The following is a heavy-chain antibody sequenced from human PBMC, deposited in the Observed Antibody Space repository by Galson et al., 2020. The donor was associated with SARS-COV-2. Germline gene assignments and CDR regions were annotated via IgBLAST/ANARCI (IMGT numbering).Heavy chain of an antibody. V-gene: IGHV3-53*01. J-gene: IGHJ4*01. CDR2: IYPTGNT. CDR3: LREGDTINQDY. D-gene: IGHD3-10*01. CDR1: GFTVSSRY. Sequence: GESPKIPCAASGFTVSSRYISWVRQAPGKGLEWVSLIYPTGNTFYADSVKGRFTVSRDNSRNTLFLQMNSLRAEDTSVYYWLREGDTINQDYWGHGTLVTVSS.